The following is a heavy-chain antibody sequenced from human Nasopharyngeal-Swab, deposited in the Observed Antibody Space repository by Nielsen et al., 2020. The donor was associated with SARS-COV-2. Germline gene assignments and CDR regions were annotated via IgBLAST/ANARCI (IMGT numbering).Heavy chain of an antibody. D-gene: IGHD6-19*01. V-gene: IGHV1-18*01. CDR3: ARDPSGWGAYSDY. Sequence: ASVKVSCKASGYTFPNYGIFWVRQAPGQGLECMGWISPYNGNTNYAQTVQGRVTMTTDKSTTTAYMELRSLRSDDTAVYYCARDPSGWGAYSDYWGQGTLVTVSS. CDR1: GYTFPNYG. CDR2: ISPYNGNT. J-gene: IGHJ4*02.